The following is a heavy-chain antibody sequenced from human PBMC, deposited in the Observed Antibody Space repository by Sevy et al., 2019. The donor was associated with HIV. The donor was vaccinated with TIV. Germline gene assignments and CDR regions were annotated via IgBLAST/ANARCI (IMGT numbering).Heavy chain of an antibody. CDR2: ISGSGGRT. D-gene: IGHD3-22*01. CDR1: GFTFGTYA. CDR3: AKAVYASKVVVTSGFDY. Sequence: GGSLRLSCAASGFTFGTYAMSWVRQAPGKGLEWVSTISGSGGRTYYADPVKGRFTISRDNSKNMLYLKMNNLRAEETAVYYRAKAVYASKVVVTSGFDYWGQGTLVTVSS. V-gene: IGHV3-23*01. J-gene: IGHJ4*02.